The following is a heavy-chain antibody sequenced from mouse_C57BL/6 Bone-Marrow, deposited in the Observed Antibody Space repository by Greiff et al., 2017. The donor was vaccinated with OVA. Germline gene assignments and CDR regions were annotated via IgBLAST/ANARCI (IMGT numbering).Heavy chain of an antibody. CDR2: IYPGGGYT. V-gene: IGHV1-63*01. CDR3: ARGDSSGYECAY. D-gene: IGHD3-2*02. CDR1: GYTFTNYW. J-gene: IGHJ3*01. Sequence: VQLQQSGAELVRPGTSVKMSCKASGYTFTNYWIGWAKQRPGHGLEWIGDIYPGGGYTNYNEKFKGKANLTADKSSSTAYMEFSSRTSDDAAIYYCARGDSSGYECAYGVQGTLVTVAA.